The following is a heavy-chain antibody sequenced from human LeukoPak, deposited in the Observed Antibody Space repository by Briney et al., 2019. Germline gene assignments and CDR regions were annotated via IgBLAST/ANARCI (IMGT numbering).Heavy chain of an antibody. CDR1: GGTFSSYA. V-gene: IGHV1-69*04. D-gene: IGHD1/OR15-1a*01. J-gene: IGHJ4*02. CDR3: ARGNIRQYYFDY. CDR2: IIPILGIA. Sequence: SVKVSCKASGGTFSSYAISWVRQAPGQGLEWMGRIIPILGIANYAQKFQGRVTITADKSTSTAYMELSSLRSEDTAVYYCARGNIRQYYFDYWGQGTLVTVSS.